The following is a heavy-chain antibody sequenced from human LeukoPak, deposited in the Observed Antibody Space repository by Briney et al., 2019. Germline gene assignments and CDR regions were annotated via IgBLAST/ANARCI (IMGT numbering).Heavy chain of an antibody. CDR3: AKHLALVGATTTYDY. V-gene: IGHV3-23*01. Sequence: PGGSLRLSCAASGFTFSSYAMSWVRQAPGKGLEWVSGIRGSGDSTYYADSVKGRFTISRDNSKNTLYLQMNSLRAEDTAVYYCAKHLALVGATTTYDYWGQGTLVIVSS. CDR1: GFTFSSYA. CDR2: IRGSGDST. J-gene: IGHJ4*02. D-gene: IGHD1-26*01.